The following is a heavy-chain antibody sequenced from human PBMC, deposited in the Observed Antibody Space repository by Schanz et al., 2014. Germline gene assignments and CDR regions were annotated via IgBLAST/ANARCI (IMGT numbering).Heavy chain of an antibody. V-gene: IGHV3-66*01. Sequence: QLAESGGGLVQPGGSLRLSCAVSGFTVSSNHMSWVRQAPGKRLEWVSVIYSGIGAYYADSVKDRFTVSRDNSKNTVYLQMNRLRAEDTAVYYCARVHHYDPSGWGYFDYWGQGALVTVSS. J-gene: IGHJ4*02. D-gene: IGHD3-22*01. CDR3: ARVHHYDPSGWGYFDY. CDR2: IYSGIGA. CDR1: GFTVSSNH.